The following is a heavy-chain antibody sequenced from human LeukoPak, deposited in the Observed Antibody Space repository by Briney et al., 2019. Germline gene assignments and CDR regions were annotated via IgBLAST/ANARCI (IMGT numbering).Heavy chain of an antibody. J-gene: IGHJ3*02. CDR1: GFTFSSYA. CDR2: ISGSGGST. D-gene: IGHD4-17*01. CDR3: ARDPNGDYIGAFDM. Sequence: GSLRLSCAASGFTFSSYAMSWVRQAPGKGLEWVSAISGSGGSTYYADSVKGRFTISRDNSKYTLFLQMNSLRAEDTAVYYCARDPNGDYIGAFDMWGPGTMVTVSS. V-gene: IGHV3-23*01.